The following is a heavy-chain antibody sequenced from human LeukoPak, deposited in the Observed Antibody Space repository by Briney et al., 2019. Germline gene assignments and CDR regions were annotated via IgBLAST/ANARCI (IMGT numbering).Heavy chain of an antibody. Sequence: GGSLRLSCAASGFTVSGYTMNWVRQAPGKGLEWVSSISGSSNYIYYANSVKGRFTVSRDNAKNSLYLQMNSLRAEDTAVYYCASQGDGYSTHWGQGTLVTVSS. CDR1: GFTVSGYT. CDR2: ISGSSNYI. D-gene: IGHD5-24*01. J-gene: IGHJ4*02. V-gene: IGHV3-21*01. CDR3: ASQGDGYSTH.